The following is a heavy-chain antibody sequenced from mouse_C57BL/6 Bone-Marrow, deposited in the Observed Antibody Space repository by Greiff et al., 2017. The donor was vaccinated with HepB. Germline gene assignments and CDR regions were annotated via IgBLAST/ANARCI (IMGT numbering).Heavy chain of an antibody. Sequence: EVQGVESGGGLVQPKGSLKLSCAASGFTFNTYAMHWVRQAPGTGLEWVARIRSKSSNYATYYADSVKDRFTISRDDSQSMLYLQMNNLKTEDTAMYYCVREDYGSPEYYFDYWGQGTTLTVSS. CDR1: GFTFNTYA. CDR3: VREDYGSPEYYFDY. CDR2: IRSKSSNYAT. J-gene: IGHJ2*01. D-gene: IGHD1-1*01. V-gene: IGHV10-3*01.